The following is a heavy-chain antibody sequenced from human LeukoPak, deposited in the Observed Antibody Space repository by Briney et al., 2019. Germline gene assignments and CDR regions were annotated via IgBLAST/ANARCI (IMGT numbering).Heavy chain of an antibody. CDR3: ATGTHPGN. CDR2: IKSKSDGGTT. V-gene: IGHV3-15*01. Sequence: GGSLRLSCAASGFTFSNAWLSWVRQAPGKGLEWVGRIKSKSDGGTTDYPAPVKGRFTISRHDSENMLYLQMNSLRVEDTAVYYCATGTHPGNWGQGTLVTVSS. CDR1: GFTFSNAW. J-gene: IGHJ4*02. D-gene: IGHD1-14*01.